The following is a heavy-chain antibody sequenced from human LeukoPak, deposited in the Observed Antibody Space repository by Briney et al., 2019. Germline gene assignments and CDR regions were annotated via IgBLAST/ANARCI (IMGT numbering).Heavy chain of an antibody. V-gene: IGHV3-33*06. CDR3: AKGVRMRGSGYYDY. Sequence: GRSLRLSCAASGFTFSSYGMHWVRQAPGKGLEWVAVIWYDGSNKYYADSVKGRFTISRDNSKNTLYLQMNSLRAEDTAVYSCAKGVRMRGSGYYDYWGQGTLVTVSS. CDR2: IWYDGSNK. CDR1: GFTFSSYG. J-gene: IGHJ4*02. D-gene: IGHD3-3*01.